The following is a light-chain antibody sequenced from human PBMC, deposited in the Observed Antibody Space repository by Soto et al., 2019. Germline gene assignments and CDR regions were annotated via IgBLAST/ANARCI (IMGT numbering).Light chain of an antibody. CDR3: SSYTSSLYV. Sequence: QSVLTQPASVSGSPGQSITISCTGTSSDVGGYNYVSWYQQHPGKAPKLMIYDVSNLPSGVSNRFSGSKSGNTASLTISGLQAEDEADYYCSSYTSSLYVFGTGTKVTVL. CDR1: SSDVGGYNY. V-gene: IGLV2-14*01. J-gene: IGLJ1*01. CDR2: DVS.